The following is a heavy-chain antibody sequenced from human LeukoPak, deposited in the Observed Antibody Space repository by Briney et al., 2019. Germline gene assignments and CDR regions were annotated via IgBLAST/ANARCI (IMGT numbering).Heavy chain of an antibody. Sequence: PSETLSLTCTVSGGSISSYYWSWIRQPPGKGLEWIGEINHSGSTNYNPSLKSRVTISVDTSKNQFSLKLSSVTAADTAVYYCARGPVAALDYWGQGTLVTVSS. V-gene: IGHV4-34*01. CDR1: GGSISSYY. CDR2: INHSGST. D-gene: IGHD6-19*01. CDR3: ARGPVAALDY. J-gene: IGHJ4*02.